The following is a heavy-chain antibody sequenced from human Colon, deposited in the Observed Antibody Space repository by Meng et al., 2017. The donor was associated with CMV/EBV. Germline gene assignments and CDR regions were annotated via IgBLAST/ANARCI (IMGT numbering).Heavy chain of an antibody. Sequence: GESLKISCAASGFTFSSYGMYWVRQAPGKGLEWVAFIRFDGSNKFYADSVKGRFTISRDNSKNTLYLQMNSLRAEDTAVYYCAKAVPYHYDRSGYLDYWGQGTLVTVSS. CDR2: IRFDGSNK. CDR1: GFTFSSYG. D-gene: IGHD3-22*01. CDR3: AKAVPYHYDRSGYLDY. V-gene: IGHV3-30*02. J-gene: IGHJ4*02.